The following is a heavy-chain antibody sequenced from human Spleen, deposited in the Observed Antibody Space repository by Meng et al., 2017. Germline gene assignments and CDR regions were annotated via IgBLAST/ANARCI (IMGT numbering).Heavy chain of an antibody. CDR1: GGSISSGGYY. Sequence: SETLSLTCTVSGGSISSGGYYWSWIRQHPGKGLEWIGYIYYSGSTYYNPSLKSRLTISVDTSQHQFSLKLSSVTAADTAVYYCARVWGIAVAGTIYYYYYGMDVWGQGTTVTVSS. V-gene: IGHV4-31*03. D-gene: IGHD6-19*01. CDR3: ARVWGIAVAGTIYYYYYGMDV. J-gene: IGHJ6*02. CDR2: IYYSGST.